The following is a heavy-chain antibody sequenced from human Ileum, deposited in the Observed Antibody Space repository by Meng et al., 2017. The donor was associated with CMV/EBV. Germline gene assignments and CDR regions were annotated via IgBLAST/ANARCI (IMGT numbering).Heavy chain of an antibody. CDR2: MNDAKGDT. V-gene: IGHV1-3*01. CDR3: ARGVHSGAYLIDY. J-gene: IGHJ4*02. CDR1: GYPFPSHA. D-gene: IGHD1-26*01. Sequence: ASGYPFPSHAMHWVRQAPGQRLEWMGWMNDAKGDTEYSQNFQGRVTITRDTSASTAFMEVSSLTSEDTAVYYCARGVHSGAYLIDYWGQGTLVTVSS.